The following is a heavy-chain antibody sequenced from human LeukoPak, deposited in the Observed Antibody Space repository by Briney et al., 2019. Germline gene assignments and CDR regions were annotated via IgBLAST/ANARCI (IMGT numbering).Heavy chain of an antibody. V-gene: IGHV3-21*01. D-gene: IGHD4/OR15-4a*01. CDR1: GFTFSSYS. CDR3: ARGADGASPNSRGWFDP. J-gene: IGHJ5*02. Sequence: GGSLRLSCTASGFTFSSYSMNWVRQAPGKGLEWVSSISTSSSYIYYADSVKGRFTISRDNARNSLYLQMNTLRAEDTAVYSCARGADGASPNSRGWFDPWGQGTLVTVSS. CDR2: ISTSSSYI.